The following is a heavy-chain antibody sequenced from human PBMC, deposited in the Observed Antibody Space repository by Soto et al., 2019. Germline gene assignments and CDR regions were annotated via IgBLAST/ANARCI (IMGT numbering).Heavy chain of an antibody. V-gene: IGHV3-30*18. CDR2: VSHDGSLY. J-gene: IGHJ4*02. D-gene: IGHD2-8*02. Sequence: QVQLVESGGGVVQPGRSLRLSCAASGFTFSSCAMHWVRQVPGKGLEWLAVVSHDGSLYPYADSVKGRFSISRDNSRKTLYLQMNSLRPEDTAVYYCVKDRSDTWSFDYWGQGTLFTVSS. CDR1: GFTFSSCA. CDR3: VKDRSDTWSFDY.